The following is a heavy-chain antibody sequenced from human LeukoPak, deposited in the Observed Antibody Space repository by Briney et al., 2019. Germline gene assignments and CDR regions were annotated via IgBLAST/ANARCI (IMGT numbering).Heavy chain of an antibody. D-gene: IGHD5-18*01. CDR1: GFTFSSYS. CDR2: ISSSSSTI. J-gene: IGHJ6*03. CDR3: ARASWDEPQIWYYYYMDV. V-gene: IGHV3-48*04. Sequence: GGSLRLSCAASGFTFSSYSMNWVPQAPGKGLEWVSYISSSSSTIYYADSVKGRFTISRDNAKNSLYLQMNSLRAEDTAVYYCARASWDEPQIWYYYYMDVWGKGTTVTVSS.